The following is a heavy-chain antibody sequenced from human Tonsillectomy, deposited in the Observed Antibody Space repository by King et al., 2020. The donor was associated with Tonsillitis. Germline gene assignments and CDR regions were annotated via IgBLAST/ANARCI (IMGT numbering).Heavy chain of an antibody. V-gene: IGHV1-2*02. J-gene: IGHJ6*04. Sequence: VQLVESGAEVKKPGASVKVSCKASGYTFTGYYIHWVRQAPGQGLEWMGWINPNSGGTNYAQKFQGRVAMTRDTSISTAYMELSRLRSDDTAVYYCARVLESVWEPTYYYSYGMDVWGKGTTVTVSS. CDR1: GYTFTGYY. CDR2: INPNSGGT. D-gene: IGHD3-16*01. CDR3: ARVLESVWEPTYYYSYGMDV.